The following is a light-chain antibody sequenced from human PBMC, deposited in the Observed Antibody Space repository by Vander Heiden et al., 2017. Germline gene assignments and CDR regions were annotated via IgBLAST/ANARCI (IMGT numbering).Light chain of an antibody. J-gene: IGKJ4*02. CDR1: QSLRRNF. CDR3: QQDSKLPLT. CDR2: GAS. Sequence: NVLSQSPVTLPLSPGQRATLSCRASQSLRRNFLSWYQQKPGQSPRLLIYGASNRAAGTPDRFSGSGSGTAFTLTISRLEPEDFAVYFCQQDSKLPLTFGGGTKVDIK. V-gene: IGKV3-20*01.